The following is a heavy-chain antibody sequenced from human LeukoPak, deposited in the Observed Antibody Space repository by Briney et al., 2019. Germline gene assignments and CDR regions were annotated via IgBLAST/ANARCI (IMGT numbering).Heavy chain of an antibody. J-gene: IGHJ6*03. D-gene: IGHD1-26*01. Sequence: GGSLRLSCAASGFTFSSYGMHWVRQAPGKGLEWLAFIRYDGSNKYYVGSVKGRFTISRDNSKNTLSLQMNSLRAEDTAVYYCAKGSGWEVSYYYYYMDVWGKGTTVTISS. CDR3: AKGSGWEVSYYYYYMDV. CDR1: GFTFSSYG. CDR2: IRYDGSNK. V-gene: IGHV3-30*02.